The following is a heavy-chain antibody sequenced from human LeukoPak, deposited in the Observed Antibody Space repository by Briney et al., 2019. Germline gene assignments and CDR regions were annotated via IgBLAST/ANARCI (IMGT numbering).Heavy chain of an antibody. V-gene: IGHV7-4-1*02. Sequence: RASVTVSCKASGYTFTSYAMNWVRQAPGQGLEWMGWINTNTGNPAYAQGFTGRFVFSLDTSVSTAYLQITSLKAEDTAVYYCARPKAAVGYGYYYYGMDVWGQGTTVTVSS. CDR2: INTNTGNP. J-gene: IGHJ6*02. CDR1: GYTFTSYA. CDR3: ARPKAAVGYGYYYYGMDV. D-gene: IGHD6-13*01.